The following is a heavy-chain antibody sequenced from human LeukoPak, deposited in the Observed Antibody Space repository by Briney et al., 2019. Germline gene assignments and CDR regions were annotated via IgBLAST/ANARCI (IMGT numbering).Heavy chain of an antibody. CDR1: GFTFSSYA. D-gene: IGHD6-19*01. Sequence: GGSLRLSCAASGFTFSSYAMHWVRQAPGKGLEWVAVISYDGSNKYYADSVKGQFTISRDNSKNTLYLQMNSLRAEDTAVYYCARARLRIAVAVPFDYWGQGTLVTVSS. CDR3: ARARLRIAVAVPFDY. CDR2: ISYDGSNK. J-gene: IGHJ4*02. V-gene: IGHV3-30-3*01.